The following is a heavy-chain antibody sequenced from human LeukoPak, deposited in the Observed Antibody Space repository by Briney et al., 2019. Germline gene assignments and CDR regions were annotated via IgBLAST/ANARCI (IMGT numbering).Heavy chain of an antibody. V-gene: IGHV4-59*01. CDR2: IYYSGST. J-gene: IGHJ5*02. D-gene: IGHD3-16*01. Sequence: SETLSLTCTVSGGSISSYHWSWIRQPPGKGLEWIGYIYYSGSTNYNPSLKSRVTISVDTSKRQFPLKLSSVTAADTAVYYGGGDGAITFGGGDWFDPWGQGTLVTVSS. CDR1: GGSISSYH. CDR3: GGDGAITFGGGDWFDP.